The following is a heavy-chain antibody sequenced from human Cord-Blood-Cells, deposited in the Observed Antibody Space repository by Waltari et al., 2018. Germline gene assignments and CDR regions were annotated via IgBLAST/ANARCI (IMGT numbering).Heavy chain of an antibody. J-gene: IGHJ4*02. CDR2: IWYDGSNK. Sequence: QVQLVESGEGVVQPGRSLRLSCAASGFTCSSYGMHWVRQAPGKGLEWVAVIWYDGSNKYDADSVKGRFTISRDNSKNTLYLRMNSLRAEDTAVYYCARDRHDYGGNYFDYWGQGTLVTVSS. D-gene: IGHD4-17*01. V-gene: IGHV3-33*01. CDR3: ARDRHDYGGNYFDY. CDR1: GFTCSSYG.